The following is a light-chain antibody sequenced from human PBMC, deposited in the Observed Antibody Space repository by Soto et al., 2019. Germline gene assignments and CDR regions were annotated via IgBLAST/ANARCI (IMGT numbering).Light chain of an antibody. J-gene: IGLJ2*01. CDR1: TSDIGAYNY. CDR2: DVT. V-gene: IGLV2-14*03. CDR3: SSYTTINTVVV. Sequence: QSALTQPASVSGSPGQSITISCIGTTSDIGAYNYVSWYQHHPGKAPKLLIYDVTDRPSGVSDRFSGSKSGNTASLTISGLLAEDEADYFCSSYTTINTVVVFGGGTKLTVL.